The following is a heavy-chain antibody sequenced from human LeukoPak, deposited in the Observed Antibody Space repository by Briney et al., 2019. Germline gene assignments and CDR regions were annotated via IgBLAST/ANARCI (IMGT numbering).Heavy chain of an antibody. CDR1: GFSFSSYS. CDR3: AKLTHDGYASGWYLIVDYFDY. CDR2: ISSSSSYI. D-gene: IGHD6-19*01. V-gene: IGHV3-21*04. Sequence: GGSLRLSCAASGFSFSSYSMNWVRQAPGKGLEWVSSISSSSSYIYYADSLKGRFTISRDNSKNTLYLQMNSLRAEDTAVYYCAKLTHDGYASGWYLIVDYFDYWGQGTLVTVSS. J-gene: IGHJ4*02.